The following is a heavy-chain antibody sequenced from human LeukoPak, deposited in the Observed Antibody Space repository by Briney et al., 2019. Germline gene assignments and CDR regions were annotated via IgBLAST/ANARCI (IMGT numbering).Heavy chain of an antibody. Sequence: SETLSLTCAVSGGSISSRSYSWSWIRQPAGKGLEWIGRIYTSGSTNYNPSLKSRVTISVDTSKKQFSLKLSSVTAADTAVYYCAREKIAYYDNSGRGWFDPWGQGTLVTVSS. V-gene: IGHV4-61*02. CDR2: IYTSGST. J-gene: IGHJ5*02. CDR3: AREKIAYYDNSGRGWFDP. CDR1: GGSISSRSYS. D-gene: IGHD3-22*01.